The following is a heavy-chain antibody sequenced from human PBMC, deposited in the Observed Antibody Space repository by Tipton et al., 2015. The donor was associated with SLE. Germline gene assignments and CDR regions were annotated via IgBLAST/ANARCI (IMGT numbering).Heavy chain of an antibody. CDR2: IYTGGYT. Sequence: TLSLTCTVSGGSISSYHWAWIRQPAGKGLEWIGRIYTGGYTKYNTSPKSRVTRSIEASKNQFSLQLRFVNAADTAVYYCAREEGDDSNWGWLDPWGHGTLVSVSP. V-gene: IGHV4-4*07. CDR1: GGSISSYH. CDR3: AREEGDDSNWGWLDP. D-gene: IGHD5-24*01. J-gene: IGHJ5*02.